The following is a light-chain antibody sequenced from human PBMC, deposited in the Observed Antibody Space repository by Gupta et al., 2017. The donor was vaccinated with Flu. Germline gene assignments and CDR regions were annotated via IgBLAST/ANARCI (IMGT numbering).Light chain of an antibody. CDR3: QQYGSSPPVT. CDR2: GAS. V-gene: IGKV3-20*01. Sequence: TLSFAPGERATLACRASQSVRSSYLAWYQQKPGQAPRLRIYGASSRATGIPDRFSGSGSGTDFTLTISRLEPEDFAVYYCQQYGSSPPVTFGQGTRLEIK. J-gene: IGKJ5*01. CDR1: QSVRSSY.